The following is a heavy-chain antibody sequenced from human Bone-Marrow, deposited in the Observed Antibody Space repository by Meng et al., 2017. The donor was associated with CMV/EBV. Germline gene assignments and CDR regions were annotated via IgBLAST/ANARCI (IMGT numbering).Heavy chain of an antibody. CDR1: GFTFSSYA. Sequence: GGSLRLSCAASGFTFSSYAMHWVRQAPGKGLEWVAVISYDGRNKHYADSVKGRFTISRDISKNTVYLQMNSLRAEDTAVYYCARSYCSSTSCYTRWFDPWGQGTRVTVSS. CDR3: ARSYCSSTSCYTRWFDP. J-gene: IGHJ5*02. CDR2: ISYDGRNK. D-gene: IGHD2-2*02. V-gene: IGHV3-30*04.